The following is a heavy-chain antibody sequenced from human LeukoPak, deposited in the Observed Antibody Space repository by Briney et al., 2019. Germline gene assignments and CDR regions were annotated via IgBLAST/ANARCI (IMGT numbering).Heavy chain of an antibody. CDR1: GGSFSGYY. V-gene: IGHV4-34*01. D-gene: IGHD2-2*01. CDR2: INHSGST. Sequence: SETLSLTCAVYGGSFSGYYWSWIRQPPGKGLERIREINHSGSTNYNPSLKSRVTISVDTSKNQFSLKLSPVTAADTAVYYCARQDIVVVPAAIQIYYYYYYMDVWGKGTTVTVSS. J-gene: IGHJ6*03. CDR3: ARQDIVVVPAAIQIYYYYYYMDV.